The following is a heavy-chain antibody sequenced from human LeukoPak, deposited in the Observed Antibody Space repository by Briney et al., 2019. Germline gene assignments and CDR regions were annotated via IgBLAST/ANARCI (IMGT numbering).Heavy chain of an antibody. V-gene: IGHV1-2*02. CDR3: ARTGGLTGDYSHPDI. CDR1: GYTFTGYY. Sequence: ASVKVPCKASGYTFTGYYMHWVRQAPGQGLEWMGWINPNSGGTNYAQKFQGRVTMTRDTSISTAYMELSRLRSDDTAVYYCARTGGLTGDYSHPDIWGQGTLVTVSS. J-gene: IGHJ4*02. D-gene: IGHD7-27*01. CDR2: INPNSGGT.